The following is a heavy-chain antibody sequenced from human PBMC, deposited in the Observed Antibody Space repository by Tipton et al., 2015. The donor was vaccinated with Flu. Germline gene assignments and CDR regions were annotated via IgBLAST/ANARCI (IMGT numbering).Heavy chain of an antibody. V-gene: IGHV5-51*03. D-gene: IGHD2/OR15-2a*01. CDR2: IYPGDSDT. CDR3: ARRGTTSFFFDS. Sequence: VQLVQSGAEVKKPEESLKISCKASGYFFTGYWIGWVRQMPGKGLEWMGIIYPGDSDTRCRPSFQGQVTISADKSTNTAYLQWGSLKASDTAMYYCARRGTTSFFFDSWGQGTLVPVAS. J-gene: IGHJ4*02. CDR1: GYFFTGYW.